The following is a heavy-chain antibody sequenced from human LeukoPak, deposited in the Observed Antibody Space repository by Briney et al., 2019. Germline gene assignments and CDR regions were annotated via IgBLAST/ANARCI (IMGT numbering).Heavy chain of an antibody. CDR3: AREILHEITIFGVAQDAFDI. Sequence: GGSLRLSCAASGFTFSSYEMNWVRQAPGKGLEWVSYISSSGSTIYYADSVKGRFTISRDNAKNSLYLQMNSLSAEDTAVYYCAREILHEITIFGVAQDAFDIWGQGTMVTVSS. V-gene: IGHV3-48*03. J-gene: IGHJ3*02. D-gene: IGHD3-3*01. CDR1: GFTFSSYE. CDR2: ISSSGSTI.